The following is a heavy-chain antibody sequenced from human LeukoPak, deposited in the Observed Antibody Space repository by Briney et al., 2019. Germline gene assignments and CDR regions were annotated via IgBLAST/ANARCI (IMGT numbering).Heavy chain of an antibody. CDR1: GDSVSSNSAA. J-gene: IGHJ4*02. V-gene: IGHV6-1*01. CDR2: TYYRSKWSS. CDR3: ARGRSWPLDY. Sequence: SQTLSLSCAISGDSVSSNSAAWNWLRQSPSRGLERLGRTYYRSKWSSDYAVSMKSRIIINSDTSKNQFSLQLNSVTPEDTAVYYCARGRSWPLDYWGQGTLVTVSS. D-gene: IGHD6-13*01.